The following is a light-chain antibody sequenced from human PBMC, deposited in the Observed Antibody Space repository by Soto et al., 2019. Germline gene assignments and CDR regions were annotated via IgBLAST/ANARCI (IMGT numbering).Light chain of an antibody. CDR3: EQYWSGLAVT. J-gene: IGKJ5*01. Sequence: EIVLTQSPGTLSLSPGERATLSCRASQSVSSSDLAWYQQKPGQAPRLLIYGASTRATGIPDRFRGSGFGKGFTLNISSLEPEDCAVYYCEQYWSGLAVTFGQGTRLEIK. V-gene: IGKV3-20*01. CDR1: QSVSSSD. CDR2: GAS.